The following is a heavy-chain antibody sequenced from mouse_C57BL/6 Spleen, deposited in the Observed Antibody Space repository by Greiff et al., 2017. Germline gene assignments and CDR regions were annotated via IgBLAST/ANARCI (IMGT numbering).Heavy chain of an antibody. Sequence: QVQLQQPGAELVMPGASVKLSCKASGYTFTSYWMHWVKQRPGQGLEWIGEIDPSDSYTNYNQKFKGKSTLTVDKSSSTAYMQLSSLTSEDSAVYYCANLGDAMDDWGQGTSVTVAS. J-gene: IGHJ4*01. CDR3: ANLGDAMDD. V-gene: IGHV1-69*01. D-gene: IGHD3-3*01. CDR1: GYTFTSYW. CDR2: IDPSDSYT.